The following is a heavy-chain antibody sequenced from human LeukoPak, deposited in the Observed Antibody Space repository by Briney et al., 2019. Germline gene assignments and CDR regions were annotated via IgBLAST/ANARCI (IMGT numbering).Heavy chain of an antibody. V-gene: IGHV3-9*01. D-gene: IGHD3-22*01. CDR3: VTAIGFGMIVPRGFAX. CDR2: ISWSSDNL. CDR1: GLNFEDYA. J-gene: IGHJ4*02. Sequence: SLRPSCVAAGLNFEDYATHCGRQRPGKSLEWVSGISWSSDNLGYADSVKGRFTISRDNAKKSLYLQMNSLGVEDTAFSYCVTAIGFGMIVPRGFAXXXXGTLVSVSS.